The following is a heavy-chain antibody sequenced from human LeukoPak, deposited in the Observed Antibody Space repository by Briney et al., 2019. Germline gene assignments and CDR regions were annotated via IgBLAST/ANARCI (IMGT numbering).Heavy chain of an antibody. CDR2: ISAYNGNT. Sequence: GASVKVSCKASGYTFTSYGISWVRQAPGQGLEWVGWISAYNGNTNYAQKLRGRVTMTTDTSTSTAYMELRSLRSDDTAVYYCARDYPFNYYYGSGSYYSNWFDPWGQGTLVTVSS. V-gene: IGHV1-18*04. CDR3: ARDYPFNYYYGSGSYYSNWFDP. J-gene: IGHJ5*02. D-gene: IGHD3-10*01. CDR1: GYTFTSYG.